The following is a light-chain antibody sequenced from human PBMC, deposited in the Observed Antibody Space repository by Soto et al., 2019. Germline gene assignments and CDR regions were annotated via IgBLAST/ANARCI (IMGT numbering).Light chain of an antibody. CDR1: QSVSSN. CDR3: QQYNNWLET. J-gene: IGKJ1*01. V-gene: IGKV3-15*01. Sequence: EIVMTQSPATLSVSPGERATLSCRASQSVSSNLAWYPQKPGQAPRLLIYGASTRATGIPARFSGSGSGTEFTLTISSLQSEDFAVYYCQQYNNWLETFGQGTKVDIK. CDR2: GAS.